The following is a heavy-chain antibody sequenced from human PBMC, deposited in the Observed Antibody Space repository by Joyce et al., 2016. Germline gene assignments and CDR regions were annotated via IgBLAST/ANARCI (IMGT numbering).Heavy chain of an antibody. Sequence: EVQLVESGGGLVQPGGSLRFSCVVSGLTFSHSWMNWVRQAPGKGMEWVANINPDGSDQYYVDSVKGRFTISRDNAKNSLYLQMNSLRVEDTAVYYCTRISRIISGDYWGQGTLVTVSS. CDR1: GLTFSHSW. CDR3: TRISRIISGDY. D-gene: IGHD2-2*01. CDR2: INPDGSDQ. J-gene: IGHJ4*02. V-gene: IGHV3-7*03.